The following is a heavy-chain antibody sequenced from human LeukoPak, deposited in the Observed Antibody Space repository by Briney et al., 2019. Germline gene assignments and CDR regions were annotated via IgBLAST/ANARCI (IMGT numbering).Heavy chain of an antibody. CDR2: ISYDGSNK. CDR3: ARDPGGHQLILYYFDY. J-gene: IGHJ4*02. CDR1: GFTFSSYA. V-gene: IGHV3-30-3*01. Sequence: GRSLRLSCAASGFTFSSYAMHWVRQAPGKGLEWVAVISYDGSNKYYADSVKGRFTISRDNSKNTLYLQMNSLRAEDTAVYYCARDPGGHQLILYYFDYWGQGTLVTVSS. D-gene: IGHD2-8*01.